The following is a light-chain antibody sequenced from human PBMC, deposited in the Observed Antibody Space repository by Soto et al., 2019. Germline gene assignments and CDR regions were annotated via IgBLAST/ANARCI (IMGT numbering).Light chain of an antibody. J-gene: IGLJ1*01. CDR2: DVS. CDR1: SSDIGHYDY. Sequence: QSALTQPASVSGSPGQSITISCTGTSSDIGHYDYVSWYQQPPGRAPKLMIYDVSQRPSGVPDRFSGSKSGNTASLTISGLLAEDEADYYCCSYAGNYIYVFGTGTKLTVL. V-gene: IGLV2-11*01. CDR3: CSYAGNYIYV.